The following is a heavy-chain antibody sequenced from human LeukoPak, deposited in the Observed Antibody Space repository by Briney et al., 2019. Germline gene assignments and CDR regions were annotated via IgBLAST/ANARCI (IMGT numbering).Heavy chain of an antibody. D-gene: IGHD1-26*01. CDR3: ARDGRELRY. CDR2: ISSNGGST. Sequence: GGSLRLSCAASGFTFSSYAMHWVRQAPGKGLEYVSAISSNGGSTYYANSVKGRFTISRDNSKNTLYLQMGSLRAEDMAVYYCARDGRELRYWGQGTLVTVSS. V-gene: IGHV3-64*01. J-gene: IGHJ4*02. CDR1: GFTFSSYA.